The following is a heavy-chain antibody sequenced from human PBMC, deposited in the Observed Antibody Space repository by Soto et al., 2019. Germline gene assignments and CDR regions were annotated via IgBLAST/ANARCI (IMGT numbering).Heavy chain of an antibody. CDR3: ARDKTYYDILTGYCTRSDAFDI. V-gene: IGHV1-3*01. D-gene: IGHD3-9*01. J-gene: IGHJ3*02. CDR2: INAGNGNT. Sequence: ASVKVSCKASGYTFTSYAMHWVRQAPGQRLEWMGWINAGNGNTKYSQKFQGRVTITRDTSASTAYMELSSLRSEDTAVYYCARDKTYYDILTGYCTRSDAFDIWGQGTMVTVSS. CDR1: GYTFTSYA.